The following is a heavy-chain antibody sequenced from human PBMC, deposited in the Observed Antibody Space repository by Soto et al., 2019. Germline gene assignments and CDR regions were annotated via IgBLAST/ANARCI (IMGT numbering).Heavy chain of an antibody. D-gene: IGHD2-2*01. J-gene: IGHJ5*02. V-gene: IGHV1-69*01. CDR1: GGTFSSYA. CDR3: ASSPGVNVPAAKVGPWFDP. Sequence: QVQLVQSGAEVKKPGSSVKVSCKASGGTFSSYAISWVRQAPGQGLEWMGGIIPIFGTANYAQKFQGRVTITADESTSTAYMELSSLRSEDTAVYYCASSPGVNVPAAKVGPWFDPWGQGTLVTVSS. CDR2: IIPIFGTA.